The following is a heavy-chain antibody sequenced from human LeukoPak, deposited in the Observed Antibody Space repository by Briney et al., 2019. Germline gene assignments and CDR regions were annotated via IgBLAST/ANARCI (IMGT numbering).Heavy chain of an antibody. CDR2: IFSIFGTE. Sequence: SVRVSCKASGGTFSSYAIRWVRQAPGQGLEWMGGIFSIFGTENYAQTFQGRVTITADKSTSTAYMELSSLRSEDTAVYYCARVRGSGSYYVGTLYYYYGMDVWGKGTTVTVSS. J-gene: IGHJ6*04. V-gene: IGHV1-69*06. D-gene: IGHD3-10*01. CDR1: GGTFSSYA. CDR3: ARVRGSGSYYVGTLYYYYGMDV.